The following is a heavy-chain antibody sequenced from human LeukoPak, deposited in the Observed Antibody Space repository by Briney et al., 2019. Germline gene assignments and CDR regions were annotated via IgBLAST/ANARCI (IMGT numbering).Heavy chain of an antibody. CDR3: ARVGLRWKGGPIDY. Sequence: GGSLRLSCAASGFTFSSYSMNWVRQAPGKGLEWVSSISSSSSYIYYADSVKGRFTISRDNAKNSLYLQMNSLRAEDTAAYYCARVGLRWKGGPIDYWGQGTLVTVSS. CDR2: ISSSSSYI. J-gene: IGHJ4*02. D-gene: IGHD4-23*01. V-gene: IGHV3-21*01. CDR1: GFTFSSYS.